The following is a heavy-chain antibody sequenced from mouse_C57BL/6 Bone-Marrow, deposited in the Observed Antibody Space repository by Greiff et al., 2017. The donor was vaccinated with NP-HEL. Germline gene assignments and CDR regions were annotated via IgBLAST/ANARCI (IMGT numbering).Heavy chain of an antibody. CDR2: IDPENGDT. D-gene: IGHD1-1*01. V-gene: IGHV14-4*01. CDR3: ARYYYSSSSFDY. Sequence: EVQLQQSGAELVRPGASVKLSCTASGFNIKDDYMHWVKQRPEQGLEWIGWIDPENGDTEYASKFQGKATITADTSSSTTYMQLNSLTSEDSAVYYCARYYYSSSSFDYWGQGTTLTVSS. CDR1: GFNIKDDY. J-gene: IGHJ2*01.